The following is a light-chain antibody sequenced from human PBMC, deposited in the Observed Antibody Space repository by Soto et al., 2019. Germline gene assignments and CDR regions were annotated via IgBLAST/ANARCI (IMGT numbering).Light chain of an antibody. Sequence: SYELTQPPSVSVSPGQTASITCSGPELGDKFASWYQQRPGQSPVLVISQDNKRPSGIPERFSGSNSGNTATLTISGTQAVDEADYYCQAWDSGTYVFGPGTKLTVL. CDR3: QAWDSGTYV. CDR1: ELGDKF. CDR2: QDN. J-gene: IGLJ1*01. V-gene: IGLV3-1*01.